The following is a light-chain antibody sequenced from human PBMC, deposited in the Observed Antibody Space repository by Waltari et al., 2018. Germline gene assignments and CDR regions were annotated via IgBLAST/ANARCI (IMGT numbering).Light chain of an antibody. CDR1: SSDVGGYDY. CDR2: DVS. V-gene: IGLV2-11*01. Sequence: QSALTQPRSVSGSPGHSVTISRTGTSSDVGGYDYVSWYQQYPGKAPKLVIYDVSKRPSGVPDRFSGSKSGNTASLTISGLQAEDEADYNCCSYAGRATWAFGGGTKLTVL. J-gene: IGLJ3*02. CDR3: CSYAGRATWA.